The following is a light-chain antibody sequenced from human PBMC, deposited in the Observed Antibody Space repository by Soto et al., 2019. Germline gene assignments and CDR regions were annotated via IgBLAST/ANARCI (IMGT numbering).Light chain of an antibody. Sequence: EIDTPQSSATLSLSHGERATLYXRASHSLSKNLAWYQQKTGTXTRLLXXGEXTRGTGIPARLSGSGSGTEFTLIISSMQSEYFVSYYCQHYNNFPPRTFGQGTRLEIK. J-gene: IGKJ5*01. CDR1: HSLSKN. V-gene: IGKV3D-15*01. CDR3: QHYNNFPPRT. CDR2: GEX.